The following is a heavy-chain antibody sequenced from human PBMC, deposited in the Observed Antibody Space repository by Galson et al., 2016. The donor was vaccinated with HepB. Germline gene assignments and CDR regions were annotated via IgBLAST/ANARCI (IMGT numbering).Heavy chain of an antibody. D-gene: IGHD4-17*01. CDR3: ARADDYGDYYFDY. CDR1: GFTFSNYI. J-gene: IGHJ4*02. Sequence: SLRLSCAASGFTFSNYIINWVRQAPGKGLDWVSSISSSSSYIYYADSVKGRFTISRDNAKNSLYLQMNNLRAEDTAVYYCARADDYGDYYFDYWGQGTLVTVSS. CDR2: ISSSSSYI. V-gene: IGHV3-21*04.